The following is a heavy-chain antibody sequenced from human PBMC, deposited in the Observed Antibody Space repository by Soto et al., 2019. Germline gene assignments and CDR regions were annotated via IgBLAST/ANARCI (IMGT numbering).Heavy chain of an antibody. CDR3: ANSSRFDVMITLGGVIVNPIYFDY. D-gene: IGHD3-16*02. Sequence: QVQLQESGPGLVKPSQTLSLTCTVSGGSISSGGYYWSWIRQHPGKCLEWIGYIYYSGSTYYNPTLERRVTISVDTSKNQFSRKLSSVPAAGTGVYYCANSSRFDVMITLGGVIVNPIYFDYCCQGTLVTVSS. CDR1: GGSISSGGYY. J-gene: IGHJ4*02. CDR2: IYYSGST. V-gene: IGHV4-31*03.